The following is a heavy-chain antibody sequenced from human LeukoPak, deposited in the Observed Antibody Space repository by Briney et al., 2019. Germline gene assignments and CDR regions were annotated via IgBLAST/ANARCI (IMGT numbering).Heavy chain of an antibody. V-gene: IGHV4-39*01. CDR1: GGSISSSSYY. CDR2: IYYSGST. CDR3: ARGHDYGDFYGAFDI. J-gene: IGHJ3*02. Sequence: SETLSLTCTVSGGSISSSSYYWGWIRQPPGKGLEWIGSIYYSGSTYYNPSLKSRVTISVDTSKNQFSLKLSSVAAADTAVYYCARGHDYGDFYGAFDIWGQGTMVTVSS. D-gene: IGHD4-17*01.